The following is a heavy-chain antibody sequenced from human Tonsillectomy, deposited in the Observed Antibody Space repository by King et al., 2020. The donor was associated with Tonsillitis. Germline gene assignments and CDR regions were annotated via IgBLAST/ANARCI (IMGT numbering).Heavy chain of an antibody. Sequence: VQLVESGGGLVQPGGSLRLSCAASGFTFTSYAMSWVRQAPGKGLEWVSAISGSGGSTYYADSVKGRFTISSDSSKNTLYLQMNSLRADDTAVYYCAKFFAPAAIGGFDYWGQGTLVAVSS. D-gene: IGHD2-2*02. CDR3: AKFFAPAAIGGFDY. V-gene: IGHV3-23*04. CDR1: GFTFTSYA. J-gene: IGHJ4*02. CDR2: ISGSGGST.